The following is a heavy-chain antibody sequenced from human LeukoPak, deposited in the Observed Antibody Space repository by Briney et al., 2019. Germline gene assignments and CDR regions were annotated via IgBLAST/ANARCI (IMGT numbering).Heavy chain of an antibody. Sequence: GGSLRLSCAASGFTVSSNYMSWVRQAPGKGLEWVSVIYSDGNTYYANSVKGRFTISRDNSKNTLYLQMNSLRAGDSAVYYCARDHSGLGSYPNPWGQGTLVTVSS. J-gene: IGHJ5*02. CDR1: GFTVSSNY. CDR2: IYSDGNT. CDR3: ARDHSGLGSYPNP. D-gene: IGHD3-10*01. V-gene: IGHV3-66*01.